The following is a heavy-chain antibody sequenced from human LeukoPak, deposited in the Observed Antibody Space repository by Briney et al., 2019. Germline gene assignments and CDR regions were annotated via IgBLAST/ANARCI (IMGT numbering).Heavy chain of an antibody. V-gene: IGHV3-21*06. Sequence: GGSLRLSCTASGLTFSTSGFNWVRQAPGKGLEWVASIGPTGSDRYHADSIKGRFTISRDNANNFLYLQMNSLRAEDTAVYYCAKERGGGGYSYGQYYFDYWGQGTLVTVSS. CDR1: GLTFSTSG. J-gene: IGHJ4*02. D-gene: IGHD5-18*01. CDR2: IGPTGSDR. CDR3: AKERGGGGYSYGQYYFDY.